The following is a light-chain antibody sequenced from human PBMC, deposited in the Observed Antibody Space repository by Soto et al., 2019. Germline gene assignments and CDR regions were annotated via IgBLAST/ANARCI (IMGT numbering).Light chain of an antibody. Sequence: QSALTQPRAVSGSPGQSVTISWTGTSSEVGGHNSVSWYQQYPGKAPRLLLSSVSKRPSGVPDRFSGSKSGNTASLTISGLQAEDEADYYCCSYAGSYTYVFGTGTKVTVL. CDR1: SSEVGGHNS. V-gene: IGLV2-11*01. J-gene: IGLJ1*01. CDR3: CSYAGSYTYV. CDR2: SVS.